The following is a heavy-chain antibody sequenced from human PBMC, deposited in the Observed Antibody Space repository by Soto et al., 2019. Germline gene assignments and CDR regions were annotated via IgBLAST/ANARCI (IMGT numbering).Heavy chain of an antibody. CDR2: IYWDDDK. J-gene: IGHJ3*02. D-gene: IGHD5-12*01. V-gene: IGHV2-5*02. CDR1: GFSLRSSGMG. CDR3: AHSSRWLPRRDAFDI. Sequence: QITLKESGPTVVKPTQTRTLTCTFSGFSLRSSGMGVGWIRQPPGKALEWLALIYWDDDKRYSPSLKSRLNITKDTFKNQVVLTMTNMDPVDTATYFCAHSSRWLPRRDAFDIWGQGTMVTVSS.